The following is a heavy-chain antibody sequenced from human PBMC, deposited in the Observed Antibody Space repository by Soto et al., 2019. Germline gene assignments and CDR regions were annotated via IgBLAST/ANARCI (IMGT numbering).Heavy chain of an antibody. D-gene: IGHD3-9*01. V-gene: IGHV1-69*13. CDR1: GGTFSSYA. J-gene: IGHJ3*02. CDR2: IIPIFGTA. Sequence: SVNVSCKASGGTFSSYAISWVRQAPGQGLEWMGGIIPIFGTANYAQKFQGRVTITAXXXXXXAXMXLXXXRSEDTAVYYCARPASLRYFDWTPGDAFDIWG. CDR3: ARPASLRYFDWTPGDAFDI.